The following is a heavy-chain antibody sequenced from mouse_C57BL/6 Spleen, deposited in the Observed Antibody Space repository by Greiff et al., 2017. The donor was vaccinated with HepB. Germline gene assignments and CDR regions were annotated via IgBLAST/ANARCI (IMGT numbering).Heavy chain of an antibody. CDR2: IDPETGGT. V-gene: IGHV1-15*01. D-gene: IGHD1-1*01. J-gene: IGHJ2*01. CDR1: GYTFTDYE. CDR3: TKIYYDGSSYSFDY. Sequence: VQLQQSGAELVRPGASVTLSCKASGYTFTDYEMHWVKQTPVHGLEWIGAIDPETGGTAYNQKFKGKAILTADKSSSTAYMELRSLTSEDSAVYYCTKIYYDGSSYSFDYWGQGTTLTVSS.